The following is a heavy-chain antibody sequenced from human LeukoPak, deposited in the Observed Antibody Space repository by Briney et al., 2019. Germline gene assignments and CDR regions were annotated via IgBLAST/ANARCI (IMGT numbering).Heavy chain of an antibody. Sequence: ASVKVSCKASGYTFTSYAMHWVRQAPGQRLEWMGWINAGNGNTKYSQKFQGRVTITRDTSASTAYMELSRLRSDDTAVYYCARDLYSSGWLIYFDYWGQGTLVTVSS. D-gene: IGHD6-19*01. CDR3: ARDLYSSGWLIYFDY. CDR2: INAGNGNT. CDR1: GYTFTSYA. V-gene: IGHV1-3*01. J-gene: IGHJ4*02.